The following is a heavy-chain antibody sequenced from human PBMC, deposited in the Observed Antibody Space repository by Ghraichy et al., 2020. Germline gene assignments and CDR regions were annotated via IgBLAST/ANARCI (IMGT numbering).Heavy chain of an antibody. Sequence: ASVKVSCKVSGYTLTEFSLHWVRQAPGKGLEWMGGFDPEDGETNYAQKFQGRVTMTEDTSTDTAYMELSSLRSEDTAVYYCATLGSFGDYVWGSYRYHPPGGGMFYALDIWSQGTMVTVSS. J-gene: IGHJ3*02. D-gene: IGHD3-16*02. V-gene: IGHV1-24*01. CDR1: GYTLTEFS. CDR3: ATLGSFGDYVWGSYRYHPPGGGMFYALDI. CDR2: FDPEDGET.